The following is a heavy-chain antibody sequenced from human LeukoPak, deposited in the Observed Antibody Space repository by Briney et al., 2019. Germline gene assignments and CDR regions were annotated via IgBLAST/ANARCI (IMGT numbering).Heavy chain of an antibody. CDR1: GFTFSSYA. CDR2: ISGSGGST. V-gene: IGHV3-23*01. Sequence: PGGSLRLSCAASGFTFSSYAMSWVRQAPGQGLEWVSAISGSGGSTYYADSLKGRFTISRDNSKNTLYLQMNSLRAEDKAVYYCAKIYDSSGYREHWGQGPLVTVSS. J-gene: IGHJ1*01. D-gene: IGHD3-22*01. CDR3: AKIYDSSGYREH.